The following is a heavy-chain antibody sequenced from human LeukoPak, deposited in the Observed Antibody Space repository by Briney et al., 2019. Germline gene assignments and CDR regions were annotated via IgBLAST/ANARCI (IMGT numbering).Heavy chain of an antibody. CDR3: ARDDFWSGLYYLDY. Sequence: SETLSLTCTVSGGPISSYYWSWIRQPAGKGLEWIGRIYTSGSTNYNPSLKSRVTMSVDTPKNQFSLKLSSVTAADTAVYYCARDDFWSGLYYLDYWGQGTLVTVSS. CDR2: IYTSGST. CDR1: GGPISSYY. J-gene: IGHJ4*02. D-gene: IGHD3-3*01. V-gene: IGHV4-4*07.